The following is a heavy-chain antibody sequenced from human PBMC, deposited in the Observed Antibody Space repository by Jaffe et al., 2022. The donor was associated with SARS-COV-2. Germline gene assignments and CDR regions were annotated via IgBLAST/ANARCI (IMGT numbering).Heavy chain of an antibody. CDR3: ARLDV. Sequence: QVQLQESGPGLVKPSQTLSLTCTVSGGSISSGSYYWSWIRQPAGKGLEWIGRIYTSGSTNYNPSLKSRVTISVDTSKNQFSLKLSSVTAADTAVYYCARLDVWGQGTTVTVSS. CDR2: IYTSGST. J-gene: IGHJ6*02. V-gene: IGHV4-61*02. CDR1: GGSISSGSYY.